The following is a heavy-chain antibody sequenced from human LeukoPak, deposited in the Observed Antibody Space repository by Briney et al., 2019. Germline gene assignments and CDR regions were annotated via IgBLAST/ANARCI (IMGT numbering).Heavy chain of an antibody. Sequence: GGSLRLSCAASGFTFSSYAMHWVRQAPGKGLEWVAVISYDGSNKYYADSVKGRFTISRDNSKNTLYLQMNSLRAEDTAVYYCSQGAYCGGDCYQDYYYYYGRDVWGQGTTVTVSS. V-gene: IGHV3-30*04. D-gene: IGHD2-21*02. J-gene: IGHJ6*02. CDR3: SQGAYCGGDCYQDYYYYYGRDV. CDR1: GFTFSSYA. CDR2: ISYDGSNK.